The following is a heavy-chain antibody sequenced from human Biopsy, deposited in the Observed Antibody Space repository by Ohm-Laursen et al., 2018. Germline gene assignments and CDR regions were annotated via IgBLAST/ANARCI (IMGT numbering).Heavy chain of an antibody. CDR3: TGAREGKIYGL. CDR1: GGSINSGGYY. D-gene: IGHD1-26*01. V-gene: IGHV4-31*03. J-gene: IGHJ4*02. CDR2: IHYSGNT. Sequence: SETLSLTCTVSGGSINSGGYYWTWIRQHPGTGLEWIGSIHYSGNTLYNPSLKSRLTISVYTSKNQSSLKLTSVTAADTALYYCTGAREGKIYGLWGQGTLVTVSS.